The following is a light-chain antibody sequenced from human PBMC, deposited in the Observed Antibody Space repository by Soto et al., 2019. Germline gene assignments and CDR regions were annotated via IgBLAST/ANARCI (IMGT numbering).Light chain of an antibody. Sequence: QSALTQPRSVSGSPGQSVTISCTGTGSDVGGYNYVSWYQQHPGKAPKLMIYDVTIRPSGVPDRFPGSKSGNTASLTISGLQAEDEADYYCCSYADNYSWVFGGGTKLTVL. CDR3: CSYADNYSWV. CDR1: GSDVGGYNY. CDR2: DVT. V-gene: IGLV2-11*01. J-gene: IGLJ3*02.